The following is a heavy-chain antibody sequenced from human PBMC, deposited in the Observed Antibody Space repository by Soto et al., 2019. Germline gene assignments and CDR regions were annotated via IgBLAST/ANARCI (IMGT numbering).Heavy chain of an antibody. D-gene: IGHD3-22*01. CDR1: GGSISSYY. J-gene: IGHJ4*02. CDR2: IYYSGST. CDR3: ARALNYYDSSGRLYFDY. V-gene: IGHV4-59*01. Sequence: PSETVSLTCTVSGGSISSYYWSWIRQPPGKGLEWIGYIYYSGSTNYNPSLKSRVTISVDTSKNQFSLKLSSVTAADTAVYYCARALNYYDSSGRLYFDYWGQGTLVTVSS.